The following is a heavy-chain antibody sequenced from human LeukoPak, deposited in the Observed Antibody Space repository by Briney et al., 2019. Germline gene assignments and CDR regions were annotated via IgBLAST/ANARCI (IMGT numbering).Heavy chain of an antibody. J-gene: IGHJ4*02. Sequence: GGSLRLSCAASGFTFSSYAMHWVRQAPGKGLEWVAVISYDGSNKYYADSVKGRFTISRDNSKNTLYLQMSSLRAEDTAVYYCVRSLYGSGSYNKGDGYFDYWGQGTLVTVSS. CDR1: GFTFSSYA. CDR3: VRSLYGSGSYNKGDGYFDY. V-gene: IGHV3-30-3*01. D-gene: IGHD3-10*01. CDR2: ISYDGSNK.